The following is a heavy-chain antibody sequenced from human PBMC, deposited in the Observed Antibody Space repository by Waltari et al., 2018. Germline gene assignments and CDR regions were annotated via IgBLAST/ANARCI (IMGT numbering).Heavy chain of an antibody. CDR1: GFTFSSYS. Sequence: EVQLLESGGGLEQPGGSLRLSCAASGFTFSSYSLIWRRQAPGKGLEWVSAISGGATSTQYADSVKGRFTISRDNSKNTLYVQMNSLRAEDTAVYYCARRTYGSGIDLWGQGTLVTVSS. D-gene: IGHD3-10*01. J-gene: IGHJ5*02. CDR3: ARRTYGSGIDL. CDR2: ISGGATST. V-gene: IGHV3-23*01.